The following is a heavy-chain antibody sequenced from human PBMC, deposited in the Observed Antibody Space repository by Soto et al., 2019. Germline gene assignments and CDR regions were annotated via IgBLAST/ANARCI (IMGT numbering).Heavy chain of an antibody. V-gene: IGHV3-30-3*01. D-gene: IGHD3-10*01. Sequence: QVQLVESGGGVVQPRRSLRLSCAASGFTFSSYTMHWVRQAPGKGLEWVAVISYDGNNKYYADSVKGRFTISRDNSKNTLYLQMNSRRAEDTALYYCARPQAGNNSPPYYWGQGTQVTVSS. J-gene: IGHJ4*02. CDR2: ISYDGNNK. CDR1: GFTFSSYT. CDR3: ARPQAGNNSPPYY.